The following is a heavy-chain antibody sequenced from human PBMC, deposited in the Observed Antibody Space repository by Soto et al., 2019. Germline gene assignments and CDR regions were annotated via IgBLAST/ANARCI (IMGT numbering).Heavy chain of an antibody. Sequence: QVQLVQSGAEVKKPGSSVKVSCKASGGTFSSYAISWVRQAHGQGLEWMGGIIPIFGTANYAQKFQGRVTITADESTSKANMELSSLRAEDKAVHSCARGTYAPGSWFDPWGQGTLVTVSS. V-gene: IGHV1-69*01. D-gene: IGHD1-26*01. CDR2: IIPIFGTA. J-gene: IGHJ5*02. CDR1: GGTFSSYA. CDR3: ARGTYAPGSWFDP.